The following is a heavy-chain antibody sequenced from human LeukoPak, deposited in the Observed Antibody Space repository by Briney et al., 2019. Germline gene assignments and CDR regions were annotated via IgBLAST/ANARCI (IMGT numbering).Heavy chain of an antibody. CDR2: IYYSGNT. J-gene: IGHJ4*02. CDR1: GGSISSSTYY. Sequence: VKPSETLSLTCTVSGGSISSSTYYWGWIRQPPGKGLEWIGSIYYSGNTYYNPSLKSRVTISVDTSKNQFSLKLSSVTAADTAVYYCARHLGFLPLDYWGQGTLVTVSS. CDR3: ARHLGFLPLDY. D-gene: IGHD3-10*01. V-gene: IGHV4-39*01.